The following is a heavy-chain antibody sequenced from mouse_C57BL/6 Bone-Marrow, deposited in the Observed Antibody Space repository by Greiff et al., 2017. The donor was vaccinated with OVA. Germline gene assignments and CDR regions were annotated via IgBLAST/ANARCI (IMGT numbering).Heavy chain of an antibody. J-gene: IGHJ1*03. D-gene: IGHD1-1*01. CDR1: GYTFTSYW. Sequence: VQLQQSGTVLVRPGASVKMSCKTSGYTFTSYWMHWVKQRPGQGLEWIGAIYPGNSDTSYKQKFKGKAKLSAVTSASTAYMELSSLTKEDSAVYYCTGPHYYGISYVYWYFDVWGTGTTVTVSS. CDR3: TGPHYYGISYVYWYFDV. V-gene: IGHV1-5*01. CDR2: IYPGNSDT.